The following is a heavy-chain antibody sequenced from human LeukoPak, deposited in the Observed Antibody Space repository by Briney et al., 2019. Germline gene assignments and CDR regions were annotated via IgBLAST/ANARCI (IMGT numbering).Heavy chain of an antibody. J-gene: IGHJ5*02. V-gene: IGHV4-31*03. CDR3: ARGRLYFDP. Sequence: SETLSLTCSVSGTSISSSSHYWGWIRQHPGKGLEWIGYIYYSGSTYYNPSLKSRVTISVDTSKNQFSLKLSSVTAADTAVYYCARGRLYFDPWGQGTLVTVSS. CDR2: IYYSGST. CDR1: GTSISSSSHY. D-gene: IGHD2-2*02.